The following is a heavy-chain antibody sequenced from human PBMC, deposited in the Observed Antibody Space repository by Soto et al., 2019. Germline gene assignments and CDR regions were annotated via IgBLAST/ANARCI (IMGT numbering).Heavy chain of an antibody. D-gene: IGHD3-10*01. V-gene: IGHV3-21*01. CDR1: GFTFSNYS. J-gene: IGHJ6*02. CDR3: ARDTTSITMPV. CDR2: ISSRSDI. Sequence: GGSLRLSCVGSGFTFSNYSINWVRQAPGKGLEWVSSISSRSDIYYADSVKGRFTISRDNAKNSLYLQMNSLRAGDTAVYYCARDTTSITMPVWGQGTTVTVSS.